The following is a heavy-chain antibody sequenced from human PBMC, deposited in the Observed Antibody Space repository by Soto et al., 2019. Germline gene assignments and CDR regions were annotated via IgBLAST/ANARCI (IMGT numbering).Heavy chain of an antibody. Sequence: GGSLRLSCAASGFPFSSYWVHWVRQAPGKGLVWVSRINSDGSSTSYADSVKGRFTISRDNAKNTLYLQMNSLRAEDTAVYYCARGGGYYSSSSWFDPWGQGTLVTVSS. CDR1: GFPFSSYW. V-gene: IGHV3-74*01. J-gene: IGHJ5*02. D-gene: IGHD6-6*01. CDR2: INSDGSST. CDR3: ARGGGYYSSSSWFDP.